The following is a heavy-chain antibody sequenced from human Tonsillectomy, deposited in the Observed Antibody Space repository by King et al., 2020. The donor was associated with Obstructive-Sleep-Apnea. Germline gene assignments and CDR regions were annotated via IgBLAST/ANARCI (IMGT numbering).Heavy chain of an antibody. D-gene: IGHD3-10*01. J-gene: IGHJ4*02. CDR1: GGSISSSSYY. V-gene: IGHV4-39*01. CDR2: IYYSGST. CDR3: AGLLGVTMVRGVIPT. Sequence: MQLQESGPGLVKPSETLSLTCTVSGGSISSSSYYWGWIRQPPGKGLEWIGSIYYSGSTYYNPSLKSRVTISVDTSKNQFSLKLSSVTAADTAVYYCAGLLGVTMVRGVIPTWGQGTLVTVSS.